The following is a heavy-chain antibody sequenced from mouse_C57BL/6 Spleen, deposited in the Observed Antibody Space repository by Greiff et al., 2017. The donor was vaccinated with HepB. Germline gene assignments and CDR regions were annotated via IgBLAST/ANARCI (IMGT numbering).Heavy chain of an antibody. J-gene: IGHJ4*01. D-gene: IGHD3-1*01. CDR2: IYPGDGDT. CDR3: ARARGYAMDY. Sequence: QVQLQQSGPELVKPGASVKISCKASGYAFSSSWMNWVKQRPGKGLEWIGRIYPGDGDTNYNEKFKGKATLTADKSSSTAYMQLSSLTSEDSAVYFCARARGYAMDYGGQGTSVTVSS. CDR1: GYAFSSSW. V-gene: IGHV1-82*01.